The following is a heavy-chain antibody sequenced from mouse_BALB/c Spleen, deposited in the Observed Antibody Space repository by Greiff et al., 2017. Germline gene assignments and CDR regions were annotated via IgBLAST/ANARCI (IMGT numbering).Heavy chain of an antibody. CDR3: ARAVGLRRNFDY. D-gene: IGHD2-4*01. CDR2: IWAGGST. CDR1: GFSLTSYG. J-gene: IGHJ2*01. Sequence: VQLVESGPGLVAPSQSLSITCTVSGFSLTSYGVHWVRQPPGKGLEWLGVIWAGGSTNYNSALMSRLSISKDNSKSQVFLKMNSLQTDDTAMYYCARAVGLRRNFDYWGQGTTLTVSS. V-gene: IGHV2-9*02.